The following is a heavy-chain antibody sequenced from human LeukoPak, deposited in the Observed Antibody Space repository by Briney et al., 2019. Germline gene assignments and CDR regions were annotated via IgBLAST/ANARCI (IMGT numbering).Heavy chain of an antibody. CDR2: FEPEDET. J-gene: IGHJ4*02. CDR1: GNTLTELT. V-gene: IGHV1-24*01. D-gene: IGHD5-18*01. Sequence: ASVKVSCKVSGNTLTELTMHWLRQAPGKGLEWMGVFEPEDETIYTHKLQGTVPMTEDTSTATASMDMSTLTSQGTPAYFCAAGCPYSPLDYWGQGTLVTVSS. CDR3: AAGCPYSPLDY.